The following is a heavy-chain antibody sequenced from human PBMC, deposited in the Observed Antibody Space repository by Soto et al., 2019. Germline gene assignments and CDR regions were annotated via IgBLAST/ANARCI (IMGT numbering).Heavy chain of an antibody. D-gene: IGHD3-3*01. CDR1: GGSISSSSYY. J-gene: IGHJ4*02. Sequence: SETLSLTCTVSGGSISSSSYYWGWIRQPPGKGLEWIGSIYYSGSTYYNPSLKSRVTISVDTSKNQFSLKLSSVTAADTAVYYCARRSLTIFGVATRGYFDYWGQGTLVTVSS. V-gene: IGHV4-39*01. CDR3: ARRSLTIFGVATRGYFDY. CDR2: IYYSGST.